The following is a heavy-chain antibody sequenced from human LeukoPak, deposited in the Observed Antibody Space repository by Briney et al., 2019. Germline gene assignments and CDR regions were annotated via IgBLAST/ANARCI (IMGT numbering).Heavy chain of an antibody. Sequence: AASVKVSYKASGGTFSSYAISWVRQAPGQGLEWMGRIIPILGIANYAQKFQGRVTITADNSTSTAYMELSSLRSEDTAVYYCARDANCSGGSCYSVYWGQGTLVTVSS. J-gene: IGHJ4*02. D-gene: IGHD2-15*01. V-gene: IGHV1-69*04. CDR3: ARDANCSGGSCYSVY. CDR1: GGTFSSYA. CDR2: IIPILGIA.